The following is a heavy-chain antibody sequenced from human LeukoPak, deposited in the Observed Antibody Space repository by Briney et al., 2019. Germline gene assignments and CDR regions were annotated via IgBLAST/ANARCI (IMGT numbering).Heavy chain of an antibody. Sequence: GGSLRLSCAASGFTFSSYAMSWVRQAPGKGLEWVSAISGSGGSTYYADSVKGRFTISRDNSKNTLYLQMNSLRAEDTAVYCCSTTGGLQYYYYGMDVWGQGTTVTVSS. J-gene: IGHJ6*02. D-gene: IGHD1-26*01. CDR3: STTGGLQYYYYGMDV. V-gene: IGHV3-23*01. CDR1: GFTFSSYA. CDR2: ISGSGGST.